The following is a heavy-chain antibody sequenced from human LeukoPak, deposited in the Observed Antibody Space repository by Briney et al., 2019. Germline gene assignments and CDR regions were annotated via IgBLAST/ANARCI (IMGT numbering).Heavy chain of an antibody. CDR3: ARLSGYEKGYVFDI. D-gene: IGHD5-12*01. CDR2: INHSGST. Sequence: PSETLSLTCAVYDGSFSGYSWSWIRQPPGKGLEWIGEINHSGSTNYNPSLKSRVTISLDTSKNQFSLKLSSVTAADTAVYYCARLSGYEKGYVFDIWGQGTMVTVSS. V-gene: IGHV4-34*01. J-gene: IGHJ3*02. CDR1: DGSFSGYS.